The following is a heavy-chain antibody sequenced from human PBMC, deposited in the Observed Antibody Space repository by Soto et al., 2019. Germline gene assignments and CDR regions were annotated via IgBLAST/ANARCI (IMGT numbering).Heavy chain of an antibody. CDR3: ARVWGGSSWVAAFDI. CDR1: GGTFSSYA. D-gene: IGHD1-26*01. V-gene: IGHV1-69*13. Sequence: EASVKVSCTASGGTFSSYAISWVRQAPGQGLEWMGGIIPIFGTANYAQKFQGRVTITADESTSTAYMELSSLRSEDTAVYYCARVWGGSSWVAAFDIWGQGTMVTVSS. J-gene: IGHJ3*02. CDR2: IIPIFGTA.